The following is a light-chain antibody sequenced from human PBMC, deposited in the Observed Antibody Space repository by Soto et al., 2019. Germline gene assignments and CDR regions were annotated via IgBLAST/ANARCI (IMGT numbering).Light chain of an antibody. CDR2: GAS. Sequence: VLTQSPDTLSLSPGERATLSCRASQSIGSSYLAWYQQKPGQAPRLLIYGASSRATGIPDRFSGSGSGTDFTLTISRLDPEDFAVYYCQQYGASPITLGQGTRLEMK. V-gene: IGKV3-20*01. CDR1: QSIGSSY. CDR3: QQYGASPIT. J-gene: IGKJ5*01.